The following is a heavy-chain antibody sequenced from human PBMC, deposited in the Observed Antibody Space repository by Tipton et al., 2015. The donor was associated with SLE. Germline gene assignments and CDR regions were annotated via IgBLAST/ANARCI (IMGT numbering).Heavy chain of an antibody. Sequence: TLSLTCTVSGDSISNYYWNWIRQPPAKGLGWIGYIYSSGSTSYNPSLKSRLTMSIDTSKNQFSLKMRSVTAADTAVYYCVRGGPGRPDYWGQGTLVTVSS. V-gene: IGHV4-59*08. D-gene: IGHD3-16*01. J-gene: IGHJ4*02. CDR3: VRGGPGRPDY. CDR2: IYSSGST. CDR1: GDSISNYY.